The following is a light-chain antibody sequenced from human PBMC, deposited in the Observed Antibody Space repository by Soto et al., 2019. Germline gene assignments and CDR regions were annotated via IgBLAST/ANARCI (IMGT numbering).Light chain of an antibody. CDR1: SSNIGSNT. V-gene: IGLV1-44*01. Sequence: QYVLTQPPSASGTPGQRVTISCSGSSSNIGSNTVNWYQQLPGTAPKLLIYNNNQRPSGVPDRFCGSKSGTSASLAISGLQSEDEADYYCAAWDDSLNGLVFGTGTKVTVL. CDR2: NNN. CDR3: AAWDDSLNGLV. J-gene: IGLJ1*01.